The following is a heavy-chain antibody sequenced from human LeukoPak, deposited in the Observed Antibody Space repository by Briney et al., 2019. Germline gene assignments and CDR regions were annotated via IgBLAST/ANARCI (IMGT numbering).Heavy chain of an antibody. Sequence: ASVKVSCKASGYTFTSYGISWVRQAPGQGLEWMGGIIPIFGTANYAQKFQGRVTITADESTSTAYMELSSLRSEDTAVYYCASPYSGSYYSHLPLDYWGQGTLVTVSS. V-gene: IGHV1-69*13. CDR2: IIPIFGTA. J-gene: IGHJ4*02. CDR3: ASPYSGSYYSHLPLDY. D-gene: IGHD1-26*01. CDR1: GYTFTSYG.